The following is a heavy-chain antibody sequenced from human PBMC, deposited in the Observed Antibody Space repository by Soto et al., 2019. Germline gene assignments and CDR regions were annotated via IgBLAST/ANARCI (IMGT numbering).Heavy chain of an antibody. CDR1: GASIISMNW. V-gene: IGHV4-4*02. D-gene: IGHD3-3*01. J-gene: IGHJ6*02. CDR3: RTSFWSGYSYGMDV. Sequence: SETLSLTCAVSGASIISMNWWSWVRQPPGKGLEWIGEIHHSGSTNYNPSLMSRVTISVDKSKNQFSLKLTSVTAADTAVYYCRTSFWSGYSYGMDVWGQGTTVTVSS. CDR2: IHHSGST.